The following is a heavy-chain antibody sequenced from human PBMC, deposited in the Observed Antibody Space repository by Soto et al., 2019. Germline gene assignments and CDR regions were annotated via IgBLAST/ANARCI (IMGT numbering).Heavy chain of an antibody. CDR1: GASISSGGHY. CDR3: AREIVVSARWFDP. CDR2: IYYSGST. D-gene: IGHD3-22*01. Sequence: QVQLQESGPGLVKPSQTLSLTCTVSGASISSGGHYWSWIRQHPGKGLEWIGYIYYSGSTYYNPSLNSRVIISVDTSKNQCSLKLNSVTAADTAVYYCAREIVVSARWFDPWGQGTLVTVSS. J-gene: IGHJ5*02. V-gene: IGHV4-31*03.